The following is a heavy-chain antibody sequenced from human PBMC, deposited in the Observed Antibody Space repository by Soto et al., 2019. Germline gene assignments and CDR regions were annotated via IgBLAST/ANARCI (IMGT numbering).Heavy chain of an antibody. J-gene: IGHJ5*02. V-gene: IGHV4-39*01. Sequence: PSETLSLTCTVSGDSITNSNYYWGWFRQPPGKGLEWIASIYYIGSTYYNPSLKSRVTISVDTSNNQFSLNLNSVTASDTAVYYCAGRNSLASVSLNFRELSNYKWIDHWGPGTLVTVSS. CDR3: AGRNSLASVSLNFRELSNYKWIDH. CDR1: GDSITNSNYY. D-gene: IGHD3-16*02. CDR2: IYYIGST.